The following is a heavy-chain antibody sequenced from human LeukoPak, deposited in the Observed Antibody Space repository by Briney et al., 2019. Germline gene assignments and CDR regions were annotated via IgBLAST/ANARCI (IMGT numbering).Heavy chain of an antibody. CDR3: AKDRVGSADY. CDR1: GFTFSSYG. CDR2: IRYEGSNK. V-gene: IGHV3-30*02. Sequence: GGSLRLSCAASGFTFSSYGMHWVRQAPDKGLEWVAYIRYEGSNKYYADPVKGRFTISRDNSKNTLYLQMNSLRAEDTAVYYCAKDRVGSADYWGQGTLVTVSS. D-gene: IGHD2-15*01. J-gene: IGHJ4*02.